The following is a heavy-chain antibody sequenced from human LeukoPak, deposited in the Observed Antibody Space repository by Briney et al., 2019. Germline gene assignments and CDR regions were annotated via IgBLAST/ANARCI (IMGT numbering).Heavy chain of an antibody. V-gene: IGHV4-38-2*02. D-gene: IGHD3-10*01. CDR3: AREVYYGSGSLQWFDP. Sequence: SETLSLTCTVSGYSISSGYYWGWIRQPPGKGLEWIGRIYTSGSTNYNPSLKSRVTISVDTSKNQFSLKLSSVTAADTAVYYCAREVYYGSGSLQWFDPWGQGTLVTVSS. CDR1: GYSISSGYY. CDR2: IYTSGST. J-gene: IGHJ5*02.